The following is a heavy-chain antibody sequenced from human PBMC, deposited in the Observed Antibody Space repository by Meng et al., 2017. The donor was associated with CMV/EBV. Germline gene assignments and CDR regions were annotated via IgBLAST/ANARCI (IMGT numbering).Heavy chain of an antibody. V-gene: IGHV4-34*01. CDR2: INHSGST. J-gene: IGHJ6*02. CDR3: ARGDPVLRFLEWLPRYYGMDV. Sequence: GSLRLSCAVYGGPFSGYYWSWIRQPPGKGLEWIGEINHSGSTNYNPSLKSRVTISVDTSKNQFSLKLSSVTAADTAVYYCARGDPVLRFLEWLPRYYGMDVWGQGTTVTVSS. CDR1: GGPFSGYY. D-gene: IGHD3-3*01.